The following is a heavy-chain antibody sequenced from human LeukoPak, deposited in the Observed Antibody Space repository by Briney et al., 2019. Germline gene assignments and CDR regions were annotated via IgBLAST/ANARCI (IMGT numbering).Heavy chain of an antibody. D-gene: IGHD6-13*01. CDR3: ARDSSDLAAADYSYFDY. V-gene: IGHV3-33*01. J-gene: IGHJ4*02. CDR1: RFTFSSYG. Sequence: GGSLRLSCAASRFTFSSYGMHWVRQAPGKGLEWVAVIWYDGSNKYYADSVKGRFTISRDNSKNTLYLQMNSLRAEDTAVYYCARDSSDLAAADYSYFDYWGQGTLVTVSS. CDR2: IWYDGSNK.